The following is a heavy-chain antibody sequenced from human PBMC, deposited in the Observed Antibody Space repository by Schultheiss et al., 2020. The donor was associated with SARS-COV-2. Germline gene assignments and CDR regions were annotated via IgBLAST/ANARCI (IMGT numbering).Heavy chain of an antibody. CDR1: GYTFTGYY. V-gene: IGHV1-2*02. CDR3: AAETTVTTYGMDV. D-gene: IGHD4-11*01. J-gene: IGHJ6*02. Sequence: ASVKVSCKASGYTFTGYYMHWVRQAPGQGLEWMGWINPNSGGTNYAQKFQGRVTMTRDMSTSTAYMELSSLRSEDTAVYYCAAETTVTTYGMDVWGQGTTVTVSS. CDR2: INPNSGGT.